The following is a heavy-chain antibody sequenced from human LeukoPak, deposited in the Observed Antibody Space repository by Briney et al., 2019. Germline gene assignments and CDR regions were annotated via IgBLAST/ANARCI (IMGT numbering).Heavy chain of an antibody. Sequence: ASVKVSCKASGYTFTSYDINWVRQATGQGLEWMGWMNPNSGNTGYAQKFQGRVTMTRNTSISTAYMELSSLRSEDTAVYCCARGYSSGWLYYYYYMDVWGKGTTVTVSS. V-gene: IGHV1-8*01. D-gene: IGHD6-19*01. CDR2: MNPNSGNT. J-gene: IGHJ6*03. CDR3: ARGYSSGWLYYYYYMDV. CDR1: GYTFTSYD.